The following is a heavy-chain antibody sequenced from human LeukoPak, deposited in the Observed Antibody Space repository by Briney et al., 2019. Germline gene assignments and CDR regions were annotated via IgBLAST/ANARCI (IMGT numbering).Heavy chain of an antibody. D-gene: IGHD3-22*01. V-gene: IGHV1-46*01. CDR1: GYTFTSYY. CDR3: ARDNAGYYDSSGYMPFDY. CDR2: INPSGGST. Sequence: ASVKVSCKASGYTFTSYYMHWVRPAPGQGLEWMGIINPSGGSTSYAQKFQGRVTMTRDTSTSTVYMELSSLRSEDTAVYYCARDNAGYYDSSGYMPFDYWGQGTLVTVSS. J-gene: IGHJ4*02.